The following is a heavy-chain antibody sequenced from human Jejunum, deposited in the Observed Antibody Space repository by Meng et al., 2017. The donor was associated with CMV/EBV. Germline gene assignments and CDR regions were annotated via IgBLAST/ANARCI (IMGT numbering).Heavy chain of an antibody. CDR1: GDSVSSNNAA. Sequence: AHLPQSVPGLGKPSQTLSLTCAISGDSVSSNNAAWNWIRQSPSRGLEWLGRTYYRSKWSNDYAVSVKSRITVNPDTSKNQFSLQLNSVTPEDTAVYYCARLHCSSTSCYVDCWGQGTLVTVSS. D-gene: IGHD2-2*01. V-gene: IGHV6-1*01. CDR3: ARLHCSSTSCYVDC. J-gene: IGHJ4*02. CDR2: TYYRSKWSN.